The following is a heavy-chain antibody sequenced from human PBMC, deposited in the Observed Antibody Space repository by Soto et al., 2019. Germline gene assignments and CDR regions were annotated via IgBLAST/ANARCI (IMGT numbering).Heavy chain of an antibody. CDR1: GFTFSSYS. CDR2: ISSSSSYI. CDR3: ARGYDSSGYRFDY. V-gene: IGHV3-21*01. Sequence: EVQLVESGGGLVKPGGSLRLSCAASGFTFSSYSMNWVPQAPGKGLEWVSSISSSSSYIYYADSVKGRFTISRDNAKNSLYLQMNSLRAEDTTVYFCARGYDSSGYRFDYWGQGTRVTVSS. J-gene: IGHJ4*02. D-gene: IGHD3-22*01.